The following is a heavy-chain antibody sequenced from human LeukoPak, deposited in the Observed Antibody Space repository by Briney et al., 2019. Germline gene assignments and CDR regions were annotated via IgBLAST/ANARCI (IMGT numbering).Heavy chain of an antibody. CDR1: SASISTYY. V-gene: IGHV4-59*01. D-gene: IGHD3-10*01. CDR2: IYHSGPS. Sequence: PSETLSLTCTVSSASISTYYWSWIRQPPGKGLEWIGYIYHSGPSNYNPSLKSRVAMSVDTSKSQFSLSLASVTTADTAVYYCAKAAKFYYGSQTYYYFDYWGQGILVTVSS. CDR3: AKAAKFYYGSQTYYYFDY. J-gene: IGHJ4*02.